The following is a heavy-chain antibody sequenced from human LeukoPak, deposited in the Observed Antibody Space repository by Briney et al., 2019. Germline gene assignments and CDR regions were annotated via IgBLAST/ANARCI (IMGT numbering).Heavy chain of an antibody. V-gene: IGHV3-48*02. CDR3: ARDVGYDLGY. CDR1: GFTFSSYS. D-gene: IGHD5-12*01. CDR2: ISSSSSTI. Sequence: GGSLRLSCGASGFTFSSYSMNWVRQAPGKGLEWVSYISSSSSTIYHAGSVKGRFTISRDNAKNSLYLQMTSLRDEDTAVYYCARDVGYDLGYWGQGTLVTVSS. J-gene: IGHJ4*02.